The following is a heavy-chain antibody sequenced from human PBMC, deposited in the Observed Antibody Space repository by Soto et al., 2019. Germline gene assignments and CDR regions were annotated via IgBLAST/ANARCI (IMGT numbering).Heavy chain of an antibody. CDR1: GGSISSYY. J-gene: IGHJ3*01. D-gene: IGHD3-16*02. V-gene: IGHV4-59*08. CDR3: ARLYGLDAFDF. Sequence: QVQLQESGPGLVKPSETLSLTCTVSGGSISSYYWSWIRQPPGKGLEWIGYIFYSGRTNYNPSLKSRATISVDTSKNQFSLKLSSVTAADTAVYYCARLYGLDAFDFWGQGTMVTVSS. CDR2: IFYSGRT.